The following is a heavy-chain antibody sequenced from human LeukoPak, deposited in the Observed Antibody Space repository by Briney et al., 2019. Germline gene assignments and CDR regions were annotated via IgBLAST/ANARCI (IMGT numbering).Heavy chain of an antibody. CDR1: GYSINNGYY. CDR2: IYYTGST. J-gene: IGHJ4*02. V-gene: IGHV4-38-2*02. D-gene: IGHD3-22*01. CDR3: ARGTFYYDNSGYYYFDY. Sequence: PSETLSLTCTVSGYSINNGYYWGWIRQPPGEGLEWIGSIYYTGSTYYNPSLKSRVTISVDTSKSQFSLRLSSVTAADTAVYYCARGTFYYDNSGYYYFDYWGQGTLVTVSS.